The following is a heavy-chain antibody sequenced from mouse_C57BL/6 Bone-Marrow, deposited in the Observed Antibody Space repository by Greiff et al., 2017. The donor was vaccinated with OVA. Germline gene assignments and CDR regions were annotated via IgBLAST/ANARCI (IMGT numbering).Heavy chain of an antibody. CDR3: ARMGNDGYPYWYFDV. J-gene: IGHJ1*03. D-gene: IGHD2-3*01. V-gene: IGHV2-2*01. CDR1: GFSLTSYG. Sequence: VKLMESGPGLVQPSQSLSITCTVSGFSLTSYGVHWVRQSPGKGLEWLGVIWSGGSTDYNAAFISRLSISKDNSKSQVFFKMNSLQADDTAIYYCARMGNDGYPYWYFDVWGTGTTLTVSS. CDR2: IWSGGST.